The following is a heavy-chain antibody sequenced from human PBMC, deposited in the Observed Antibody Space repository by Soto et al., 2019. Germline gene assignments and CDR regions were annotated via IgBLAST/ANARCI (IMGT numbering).Heavy chain of an antibody. V-gene: IGHV1-69*13. CDR1: GGTFSSYA. J-gene: IGHJ4*02. CDR2: IIPIFGTA. Sequence: ASVKVSCKASGGTFSSYAISWVRQAPGQGLEWMGGIIPIFGTANYAQKFQGRVTITADESTSTAYMELSSLRSEDTAVYYCARDQSPYDSSSWSALQFAAGYWGQGTLVTVSS. CDR3: ARDQSPYDSSSWSALQFAAGY. D-gene: IGHD6-13*01.